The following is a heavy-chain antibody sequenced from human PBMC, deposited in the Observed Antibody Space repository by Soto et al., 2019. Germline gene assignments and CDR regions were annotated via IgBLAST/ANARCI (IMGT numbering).Heavy chain of an antibody. Sequence: GSLRLSCAASGFTFSSYAMHWVRQAPGKGLEWVAVISYDGSNKYYADSVKGRFTISRDNSKNTLYLQMNSLRAEDTAVYYCARDIYTSIVVVPAANGPGVDYWGQGTLVTVSS. D-gene: IGHD2-2*01. CDR3: ARDIYTSIVVVPAANGPGVDY. J-gene: IGHJ4*02. CDR2: ISYDGSNK. V-gene: IGHV3-30-3*01. CDR1: GFTFSSYA.